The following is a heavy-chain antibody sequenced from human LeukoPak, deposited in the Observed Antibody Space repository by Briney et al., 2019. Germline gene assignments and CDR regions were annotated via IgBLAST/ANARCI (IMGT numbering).Heavy chain of an antibody. Sequence: PGSSLRLSCAASFSNYGIHWVRQAPGKGLEWVAFISYDGSNKYYADSVKGRFTISRDNSKNTLYLQMNSLRTEDTAVYYCYCAGNWGQGTLVTVSS. J-gene: IGHJ4*02. CDR1: FSNYG. CDR3: YCAGN. V-gene: IGHV3-30*03. D-gene: IGHD1-1*01. CDR2: ISYDGSNK.